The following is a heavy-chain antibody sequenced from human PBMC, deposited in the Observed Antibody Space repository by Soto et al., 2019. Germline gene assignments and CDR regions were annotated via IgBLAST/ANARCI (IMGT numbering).Heavy chain of an antibody. Sequence: ASVKVSCKASGYTFTSYDINWVRQATGQGLEWMGWMNPNSGNTAYAQKFQGRVTMTRDTSISTVNMDLSSLTSDDTAVYYCARAHSSGYYYGFDYWGQGTPVTVSS. D-gene: IGHD3-22*01. J-gene: IGHJ4*02. CDR2: MNPNSGNT. CDR3: ARAHSSGYYYGFDY. CDR1: GYTFTSYD. V-gene: IGHV1-8*01.